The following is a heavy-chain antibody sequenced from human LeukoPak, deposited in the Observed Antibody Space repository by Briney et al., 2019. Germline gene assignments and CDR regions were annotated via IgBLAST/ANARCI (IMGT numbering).Heavy chain of an antibody. Sequence: GGSLRLSCTASGFTFSKFAMHCVRQAPGKGLEWVAVISYNGSNKYYADSVKGRFTISRDNSKNTLYLQVNSLRPEDTAVYYCVGRYTSSDYWGQGTLVTVSS. V-gene: IGHV3-30*04. CDR1: GFTFSKFA. J-gene: IGHJ4*02. D-gene: IGHD5-24*01. CDR2: ISYNGSNK. CDR3: VGRYTSSDY.